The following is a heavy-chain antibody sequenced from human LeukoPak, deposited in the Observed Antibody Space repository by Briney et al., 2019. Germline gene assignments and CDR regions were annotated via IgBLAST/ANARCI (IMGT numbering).Heavy chain of an antibody. D-gene: IGHD3-16*01. J-gene: IGHJ3*02. CDR2: FDPEDGET. CDR1: GYTLTELS. CDR3: APMITFGGVTKIAFDI. Sequence: ASVKVSCKVSGYTLTELSMHWVRQAPGKGLEWMGGFDPEDGETIYAQKFQGRVTMTEDTSTDTAYMELSSLRSEDTAVYYCAPMITFGGVTKIAFDIWGQGTMVTVSS. V-gene: IGHV1-24*01.